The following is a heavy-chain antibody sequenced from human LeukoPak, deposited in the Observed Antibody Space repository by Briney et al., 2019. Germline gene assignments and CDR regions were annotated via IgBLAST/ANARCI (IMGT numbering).Heavy chain of an antibody. CDR3: AVGIAARRGYFDY. CDR2: IIPIFGTA. CDR1: GGTFSSHA. D-gene: IGHD6-6*01. Sequence: GSSVKVSCKASGGTFSSHAISWVRQAPGQGLEWMGGIIPIFGTANYAQKFQGRVTITADESTSTAYMELSSLRSEDTAVYYCAVGIAARRGYFDYWGQGTLVTVSS. V-gene: IGHV1-69*01. J-gene: IGHJ4*02.